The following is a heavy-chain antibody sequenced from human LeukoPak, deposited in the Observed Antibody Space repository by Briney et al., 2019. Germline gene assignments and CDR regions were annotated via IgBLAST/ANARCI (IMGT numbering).Heavy chain of an antibody. CDR2: ISWDGGST. CDR3: AKDTNHPLWYYYGSGSEVGAGMDV. Sequence: PGGSLRLSCAASGFTFDDYTMHWVRQAPGKGLEWVSLISWDGGSTYYADSVKGRFTISRDNSKNSLYLQMNSLRTEDTALYYCAKDTNHPLWYYYGSGSEVGAGMDVWGQGTTVTVSS. J-gene: IGHJ6*02. D-gene: IGHD3-10*01. CDR1: GFTFDDYT. V-gene: IGHV3-43*01.